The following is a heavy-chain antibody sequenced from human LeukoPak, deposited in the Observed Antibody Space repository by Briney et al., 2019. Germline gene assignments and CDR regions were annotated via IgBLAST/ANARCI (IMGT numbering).Heavy chain of an antibody. CDR3: ARESTAMVMYNWFDP. V-gene: IGHV3-48*03. CDR2: ISSSGSTI. CDR1: GFTFSSYE. D-gene: IGHD5-18*01. Sequence: PGGSLRLSCAASGFTFSSYEMNWVRQAPGKGLEWVSYISSSGSTIYYADSVKGRFTISRDNAKHSLYLQMNSLRAEDTAVYYCARESTAMVMYNWFDPWGQGTLVTVSS. J-gene: IGHJ5*02.